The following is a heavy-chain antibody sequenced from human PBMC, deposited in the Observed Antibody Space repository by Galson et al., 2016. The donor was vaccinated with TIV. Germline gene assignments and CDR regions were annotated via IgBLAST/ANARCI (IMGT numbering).Heavy chain of an antibody. V-gene: IGHV4-59*05. D-gene: IGHD6-13*01. Sequence: ETLSLTCTVSGGSISPHYWNRIRQPPGKGLEWIGSLFYGGSTFYNPSLNSRITISVDKSKNQLSLRVTSVTAADAAVYFCARLTYSTSYYEYFEHWGQGTLVTVSS. CDR3: ARLTYSTSYYEYFEH. CDR1: GGSISPHY. CDR2: LFYGGST. J-gene: IGHJ1*01.